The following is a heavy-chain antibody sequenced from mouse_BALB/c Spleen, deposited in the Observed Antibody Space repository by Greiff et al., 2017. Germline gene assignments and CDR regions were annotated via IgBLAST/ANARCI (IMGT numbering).Heavy chain of an antibody. V-gene: IGHV1-14*01. CDR2: INPYNDGT. J-gene: IGHJ1*01. CDR3: ARLWLQRDWYFDV. D-gene: IGHD2-2*01. Sequence: EVQLQQSGPELVKPGASVKMSCKASGYTFTSYVMHWVKQKPGQGLEWIGYINPYNDGTKYNEKFKGKATLTSDKSSSTAYMELSSLTSEDSAVYYCARLWLQRDWYFDVWGAGTTVTVSS. CDR1: GYTFTSYV.